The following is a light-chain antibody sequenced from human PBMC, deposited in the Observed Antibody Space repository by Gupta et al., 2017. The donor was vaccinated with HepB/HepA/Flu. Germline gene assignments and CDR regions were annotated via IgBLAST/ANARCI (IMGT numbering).Light chain of an antibody. CDR1: QSISSW. CDR3: QQDNSYPWT. CDR2: KAS. V-gene: IGKV1-5*03. J-gene: IGKJ1*01. Sequence: DIQMTQSPSTLSASVGDRVTITCRASQSISSWLAWYQQKPGKAPKLLIYKASSLESGVPSRFSGSGSGTEFTLTISSLQPDDFATYYCQQDNSYPWTFVQGTKVEIK.